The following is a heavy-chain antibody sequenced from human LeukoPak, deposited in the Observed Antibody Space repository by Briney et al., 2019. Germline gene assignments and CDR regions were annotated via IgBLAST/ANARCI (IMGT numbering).Heavy chain of an antibody. CDR3: ASLVVVAATLGS. J-gene: IGHJ4*02. Sequence: GGSLRLSCAASGFTFSSYSMNWVRQAPGKGLEWVSSISSSSSYIYYADSVKGRFTISRDNAKNSLYLQMNSLRAEDTAVYYCASLVVVAATLGSRGQGTLVTVSS. CDR2: ISSSSSYI. V-gene: IGHV3-21*01. CDR1: GFTFSSYS. D-gene: IGHD2-15*01.